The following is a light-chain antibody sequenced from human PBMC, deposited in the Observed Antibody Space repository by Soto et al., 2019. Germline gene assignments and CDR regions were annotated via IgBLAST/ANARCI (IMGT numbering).Light chain of an antibody. CDR1: QSVSSN. V-gene: IGKV3-15*01. CDR2: AAS. J-gene: IGKJ1*01. CDR3: QQYNYWPRT. Sequence: EIVMTQSPATLSVSPGERATLSCRASQSVSSNLAWYQQKPGQAPRLLIYAASTRATGIPARFSGSGSGTEFTLTISSLQSEDFVIYFCQQYNYWPRTFGQGTKVEIK.